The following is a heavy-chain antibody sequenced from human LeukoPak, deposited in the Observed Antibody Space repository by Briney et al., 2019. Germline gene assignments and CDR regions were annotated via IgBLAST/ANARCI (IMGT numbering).Heavy chain of an antibody. J-gene: IGHJ6*02. CDR3: ARGGGLDV. CDR2: INHNGNVS. D-gene: IGHD3-16*01. V-gene: IGHV3-7*03. Sequence: GGSLRLSCAASGFTFSSYWMNWARQAPGKGLEWVASINHNGNVSYYVDSVKGRFTISRDNAKNSPYPQMSNLRAEDTAVYFCARGGGLDVWGQGATVTVSS. CDR1: GFTFSSYW.